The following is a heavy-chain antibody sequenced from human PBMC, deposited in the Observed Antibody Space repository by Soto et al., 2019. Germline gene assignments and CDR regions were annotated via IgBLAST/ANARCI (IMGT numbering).Heavy chain of an antibody. CDR2: ISAYNGNT. D-gene: IGHD2-21*02. CDR1: GYTFTSYG. Sequence: ASVKVSCKASGYTFTSYGISWVRQAPGQGLEWMGWISAYNGNTNYAQKLQGRVTMTTDTSTSTAYMELRSLRSDDTAVYYCARDSYCGGDCSDAFDIWGQGTMVTVS. J-gene: IGHJ3*02. V-gene: IGHV1-18*01. CDR3: ARDSYCGGDCSDAFDI.